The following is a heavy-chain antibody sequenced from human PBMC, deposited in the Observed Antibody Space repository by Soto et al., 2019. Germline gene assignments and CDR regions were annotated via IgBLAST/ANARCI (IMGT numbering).Heavy chain of an antibody. V-gene: IGHV5-10-1*01. CDR3: ARPGSLYCSSTSCYEFEP. Sequence: PGESLKISCKGSGYSFTSYWISWVRQMPGKGLEWMGRIDPSDSYTNYSPSFQGHATISADKSISTAYLQWSSLKASDTAMYYCARPGSLYCSSTSCYEFEPWGQGTLVTVSS. CDR2: IDPSDSYT. D-gene: IGHD2-2*01. CDR1: GYSFTSYW. J-gene: IGHJ5*02.